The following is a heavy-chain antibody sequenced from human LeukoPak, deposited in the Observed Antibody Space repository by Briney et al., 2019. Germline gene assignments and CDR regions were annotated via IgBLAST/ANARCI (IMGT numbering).Heavy chain of an antibody. Sequence: GGSLRLSCAASGFTFSSYAMHWVRQAPGKGLEWVAVISYDGSNKYYADSVKGRFTISRDNSKNTLYLQMNSLRAEDTAVYYCARGPPDALIAAAGSDAFDIWGQGTMVTVSS. D-gene: IGHD6-13*01. CDR2: ISYDGSNK. CDR1: GFTFSSYA. V-gene: IGHV3-30-3*01. CDR3: ARGPPDALIAAAGSDAFDI. J-gene: IGHJ3*02.